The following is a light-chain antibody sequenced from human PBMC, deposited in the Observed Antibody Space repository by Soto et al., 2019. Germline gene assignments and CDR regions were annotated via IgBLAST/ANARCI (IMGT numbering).Light chain of an antibody. V-gene: IGKV3-15*01. CDR1: QSVSSN. CDR2: GAS. Sequence: EIVMTQSPATLSVSPGERATLSCRASQSVSSNLAWYQQKPGQAPSLLIYGASARATGIPARFSGSGSGTEFTLTISSLQSDDFAVYSCLQYHNLWAFGQGTKVEI. CDR3: LQYHNLWA. J-gene: IGKJ1*01.